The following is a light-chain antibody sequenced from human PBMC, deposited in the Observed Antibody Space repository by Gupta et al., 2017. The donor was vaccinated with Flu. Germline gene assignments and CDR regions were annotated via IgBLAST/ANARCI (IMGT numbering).Light chain of an antibody. CDR2: DTS. Sequence: SLATLSLSPGDRATLSCRDSQRVRDYLDWYQQKPGQAPRLLIYDTSNRATGIPARFSGSGSGTDYTLTITSREPEDFAVYFCQQRSDWLSFGGGTKVEIK. V-gene: IGKV3-11*01. CDR3: QQRSDWLS. CDR1: QRVRDY. J-gene: IGKJ4*01.